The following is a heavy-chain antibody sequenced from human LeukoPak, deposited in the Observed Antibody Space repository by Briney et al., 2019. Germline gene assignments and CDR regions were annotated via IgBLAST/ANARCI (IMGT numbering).Heavy chain of an antibody. Sequence: SETLSLTCTVSGGSISSRRYYWTWIRQPAGKGLEWIGHIYTSGRTNYNPSLKSRVSISVDTSKNQFSLKLSSVTAADTAVYYCARESIRHRILDYWGQGTLVTVSS. CDR2: IYTSGRT. CDR3: ARESIRHRILDY. CDR1: GGSISSRRYY. J-gene: IGHJ4*02. D-gene: IGHD1-14*01. V-gene: IGHV4-61*09.